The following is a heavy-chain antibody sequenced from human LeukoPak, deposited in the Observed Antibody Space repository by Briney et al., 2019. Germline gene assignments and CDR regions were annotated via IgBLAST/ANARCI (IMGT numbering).Heavy chain of an antibody. J-gene: IGHJ3*02. D-gene: IGHD6-13*01. CDR1: GYTFTGYY. CDR2: INPNSGGT. Sequence: VASVKVSCKASGYTFTGYYMHWVRQAPGQGLEWMGWINPNSGGTNYAQKFQGRVTMTRDTSTSTVYMELSSLRSEDTAVYYCARERIAAAGDAFDIWGQGTMVTVSS. V-gene: IGHV1-2*02. CDR3: ARERIAAAGDAFDI.